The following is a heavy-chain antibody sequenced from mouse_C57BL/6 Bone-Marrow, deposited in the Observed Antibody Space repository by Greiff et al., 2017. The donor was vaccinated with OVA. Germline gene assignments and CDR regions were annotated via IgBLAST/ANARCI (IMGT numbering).Heavy chain of an antibody. CDR2: IDPSDSYT. CDR1: GYTFTSYW. J-gene: IGHJ2*01. D-gene: IGHD3-1*01. Sequence: QVQLQQPGAELVMPGASVKLSCKASGYTFTSYWMHWVKQRPGQGLEWIGEIDPSDSYTNYNQKFKGKSTLTVDKFSSTAYMQLSSLTSEDSAVYYCASLGYWGQGTTLTVSS. CDR3: ASLGY. V-gene: IGHV1-69*01.